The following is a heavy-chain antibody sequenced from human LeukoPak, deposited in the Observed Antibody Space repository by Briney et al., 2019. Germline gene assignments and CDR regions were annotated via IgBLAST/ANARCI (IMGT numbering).Heavy chain of an antibody. CDR2: IRGSGDPA. CDR3: AKDLSSGTGRGFDY. V-gene: IGHV3-23*01. J-gene: IGHJ4*02. D-gene: IGHD3/OR15-3a*01. CDR1: GFTFSHFW. Sequence: GGSLRLSCLASGFTFSHFWMNWVRQAPNEGLEWVSGIRGSGDPAYYAESVKGRFTIQRDNSKNTLYLNMNSLRAEDTALYYCAKDLSSGTGRGFDYWGQGTLVSVSS.